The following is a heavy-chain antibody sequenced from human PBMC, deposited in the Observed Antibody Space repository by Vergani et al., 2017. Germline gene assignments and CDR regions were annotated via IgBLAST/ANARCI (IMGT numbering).Heavy chain of an antibody. D-gene: IGHD6-19*01. CDR3: ARHSTVEWLVKLGWIDP. CDR1: GASIRSSNYY. J-gene: IGHJ5*02. Sequence: QLQLQESGPGLVKPSATLSLTCSVSGASIRSSNYYWGWIRQPPGKGLEWIASIYYSGSTYYNPSLNSRVTISVDTSKNQFSLKRSSVTAADTAVYFCARHSTVEWLVKLGWIDPWGQGILVTVSS. CDR2: IYYSGST. V-gene: IGHV4-39*01.